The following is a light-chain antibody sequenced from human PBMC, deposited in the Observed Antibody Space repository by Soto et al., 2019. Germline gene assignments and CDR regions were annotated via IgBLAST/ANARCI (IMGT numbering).Light chain of an antibody. CDR1: SSDVGGYNY. V-gene: IGLV2-14*01. J-gene: IGLJ2*01. Sequence: QSALTQPASVSGSPGQSITISCTGTSSDVGGYNYVSWYQQHPGKGPKLMIYEVTNRPSGVSFRFSGSKSGNTASLTISGLQAEDEADYSCSSYTAINTVTFGGGTKVTVL. CDR3: SSYTAINTVT. CDR2: EVT.